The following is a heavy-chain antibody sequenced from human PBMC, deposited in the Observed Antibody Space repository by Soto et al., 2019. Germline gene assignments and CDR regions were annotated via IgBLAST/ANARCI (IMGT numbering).Heavy chain of an antibody. J-gene: IGHJ4*02. D-gene: IGHD6-19*01. CDR2: ISYDGSNK. CDR1: GFTFSSYG. V-gene: IGHV3-30*18. Sequence: QVQLVESGGGVVQPGRSLRLSCAASGFTFSSYGMHWVRQAPGKGMEWVAVISYDGSNKYYADSVKGRFTISRDNSKNTLNLQMNSLRAEDTAVYYCAKEIAVAGNVDYWGQGTLVTVSS. CDR3: AKEIAVAGNVDY.